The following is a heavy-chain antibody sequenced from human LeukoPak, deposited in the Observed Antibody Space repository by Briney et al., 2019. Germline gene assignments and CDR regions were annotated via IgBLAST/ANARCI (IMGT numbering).Heavy chain of an antibody. V-gene: IGHV3-11*01. J-gene: IGHJ5*02. CDR3: ARESSSFIDP. Sequence: PGGSLRLSCAASGFTFSDYYMSWIRQAPGKGLEWVSYISGSGSTIYYADSVKGRFTISRDKAKNSLFLQMNSLRAEDTAVYYCARESSSFIDPWGQGTLVTVSS. CDR2: ISGSGSTI. CDR1: GFTFSDYY. D-gene: IGHD6-13*01.